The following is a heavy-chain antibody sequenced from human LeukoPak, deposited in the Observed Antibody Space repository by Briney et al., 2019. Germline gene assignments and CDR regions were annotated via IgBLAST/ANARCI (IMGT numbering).Heavy chain of an antibody. D-gene: IGHD1-26*01. CDR1: GFTFSSYG. J-gene: IGHJ6*03. V-gene: IGHV3-30*02. CDR3: AKGHGWEASYYYYYMDV. CDR2: TRYDGSNK. Sequence: SLRLSCAASGFTFSSYGMYLVRQAPGKGLGGVAFTRYDGSNKYYADSVKGRFTISRDNSKNTLYLKMNSLRAEDTAVYYCAKGHGWEASYYYYYMDVWGKGTTVTISS.